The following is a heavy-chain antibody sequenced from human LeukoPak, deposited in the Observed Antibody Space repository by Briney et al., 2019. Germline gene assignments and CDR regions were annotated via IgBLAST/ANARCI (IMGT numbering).Heavy chain of an antibody. CDR3: ARRSGIAVAGAFDY. Sequence: GGSLRLSCAASGFTFDDYGMSWVRQAPGKGLEWVSAINWNGGSTGYADSVKGRYTISRDNAKNSLYLQMNSLRGEDTALYYCARRSGIAVAGAFDYWGQGTLVTVSS. J-gene: IGHJ4*02. CDR1: GFTFDDYG. CDR2: INWNGGST. D-gene: IGHD6-19*01. V-gene: IGHV3-20*04.